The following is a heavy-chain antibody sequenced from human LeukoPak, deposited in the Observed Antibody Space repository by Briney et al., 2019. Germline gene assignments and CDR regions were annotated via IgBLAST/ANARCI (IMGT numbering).Heavy chain of an antibody. CDR3: VHRLINLWYGDWFAG. J-gene: IGHJ5*02. CDR2: IFWDDDK. V-gene: IGHV2-5*02. Sequence: SGPTLVNPTQTLTLTCTFSGFSLSTRGVGVGWIRQPPGKALEWLALIFWDDDKRYSPSLKSRLNITKDTSKNQVVLKMSDMDPVDTATYFCVHRLINLWYGDWFAGWGEGTQVTVSS. D-gene: IGHD1-14*01. CDR1: GFSLSTRGVG.